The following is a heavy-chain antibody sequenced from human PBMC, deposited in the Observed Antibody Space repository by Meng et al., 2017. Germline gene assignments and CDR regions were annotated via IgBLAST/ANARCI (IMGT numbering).Heavy chain of an antibody. D-gene: IGHD2/OR15-2a*01. CDR3: ARGLSTTYWYFDL. Sequence: HMWGLGGGVVQAGRSLRLSCAASGFTFSSYGLHWVRQAPGKGLEWVAVIWYDGSNKYYADSVKGRFTISRDNSKNTLYLQMNSLRAEDTAVYYCARGLSTTYWYFDLWGRGTLVTVSS. CDR2: IWYDGSNK. J-gene: IGHJ2*01. CDR1: GFTFSSYG. V-gene: IGHV3-33*01.